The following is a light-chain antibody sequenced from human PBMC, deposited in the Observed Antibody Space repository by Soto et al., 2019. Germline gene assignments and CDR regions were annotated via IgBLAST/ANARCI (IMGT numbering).Light chain of an antibody. Sequence: EVVMTQSPATLSVSPGERATFSCRASESVGSNLAWYQQKPGQAPSLLIYTTSTRASGVPARFSGSGSGTEFTLTISSLEPEDFAVYYCQQYGKLPITFGQGTRLEIK. CDR1: ESVGSN. J-gene: IGKJ5*01. CDR3: QQYGKLPIT. V-gene: IGKV3-15*01. CDR2: TTS.